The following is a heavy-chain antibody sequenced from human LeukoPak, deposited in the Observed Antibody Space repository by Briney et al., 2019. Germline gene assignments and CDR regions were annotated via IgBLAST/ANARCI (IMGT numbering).Heavy chain of an antibody. Sequence: GGSLRLSCAASGFTFSSYAMSWVRQAPGKGLEWVSAISGSGGSTYYADSVKGRFTISRDNSKNTLYLQMNSLRAEDTAVYYCAKFSVTMVRGVLNYFDYWGQGTLVTVSS. V-gene: IGHV3-23*01. CDR3: AKFSVTMVRGVLNYFDY. D-gene: IGHD3-10*01. CDR1: GFTFSSYA. CDR2: ISGSGGST. J-gene: IGHJ4*02.